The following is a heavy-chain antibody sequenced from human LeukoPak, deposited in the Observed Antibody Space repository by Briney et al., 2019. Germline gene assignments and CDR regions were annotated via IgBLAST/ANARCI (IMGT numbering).Heavy chain of an antibody. CDR3: ARERVGPLVNDYFYYYGMDV. Sequence: PGGSLRLSCAASRFTFSNYGMHWVRQAPGKGLEWVAVIWYDGSNKNYADSVKGRFTISRDNSKNTLYLQMNSLRAEDTAVYYCARERVGPLVNDYFYYYGMDVWGQGTTVTVSS. D-gene: IGHD3-22*01. CDR1: RFTFSNYG. CDR2: IWYDGSNK. J-gene: IGHJ6*02. V-gene: IGHV3-33*01.